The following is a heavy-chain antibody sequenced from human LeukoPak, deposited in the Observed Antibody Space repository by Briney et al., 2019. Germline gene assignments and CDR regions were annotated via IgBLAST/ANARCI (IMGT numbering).Heavy chain of an antibody. V-gene: IGHV4-59*01. D-gene: IGHD5-18*01. CDR3: ARARGRSYGSVPYYYYYMDV. J-gene: IGHJ6*03. Sequence: SETLSLTCTVSGGSISSYYWSWIRQPPGKGLEWIGYIYYSGSTNYNPSLKGRVTISVDTSKNQFSLKLSSVTAADTAVYYCARARGRSYGSVPYYYYYMDVWGKGSTVTVSS. CDR1: GGSISSYY. CDR2: IYYSGST.